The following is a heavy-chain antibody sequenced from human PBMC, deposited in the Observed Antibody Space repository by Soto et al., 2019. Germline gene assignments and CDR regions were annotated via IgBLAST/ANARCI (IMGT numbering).Heavy chain of an antibody. J-gene: IGHJ5*02. D-gene: IGHD3-3*01. V-gene: IGHV1-2*04. Sequence: ASVKVSCKASGYTFTGYYMHWVRQAPGQGPEWMGWINPNSGGTNYAQKFQGWVTMTRDTSISTAYMELSRLRSDDTAVYYCAREGSYDFWSGYYIGVRANWFDPWGQGTLVTVSS. CDR1: GYTFTGYY. CDR3: AREGSYDFWSGYYIGVRANWFDP. CDR2: INPNSGGT.